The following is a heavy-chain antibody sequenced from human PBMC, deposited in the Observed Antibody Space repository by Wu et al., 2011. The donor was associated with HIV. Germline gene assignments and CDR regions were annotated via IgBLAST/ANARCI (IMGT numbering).Heavy chain of an antibody. CDR3: ASLQQIVPDYEDTSGLAAFDV. CDR2: VNPEDGDT. CDR1: GYTFTDYY. Sequence: VQLVQSGAEVKKPGTAVKVSCKVSGYTFTDYYMHWVRQAPGGGLEWMGLVNPEDGDTLYAEKFQGRVTITADTSTDTAHMELTTLRSEDTATYFCASLQQIVPDYEDTSGLAAFDVWGQGTFGHRLF. V-gene: IGHV1-69-2*01. D-gene: IGHD3-22*01. J-gene: IGHJ3*01.